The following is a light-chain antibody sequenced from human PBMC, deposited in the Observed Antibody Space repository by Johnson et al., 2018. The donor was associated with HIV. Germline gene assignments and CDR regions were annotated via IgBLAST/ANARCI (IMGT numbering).Light chain of an antibody. Sequence: QSVLTQPPSVSAAPGQKVTISCSGSSSNIGNNYVSWYQQVPGTAPKLLIYDNNRRPSGIPDRFSGSKSGTSATLGITGLQTGDEADYYRGTWDTSLRTGFFGPGNKVPDL. CDR2: DNN. CDR3: GTWDTSLRTGF. J-gene: IGLJ1*01. CDR1: SSNIGNNY. V-gene: IGLV1-51*01.